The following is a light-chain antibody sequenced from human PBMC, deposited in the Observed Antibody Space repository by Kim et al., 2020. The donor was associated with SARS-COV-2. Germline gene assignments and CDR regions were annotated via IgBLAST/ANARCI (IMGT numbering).Light chain of an antibody. CDR1: SRRSYY. CDR2: GKN. J-gene: IGLJ3*02. Sequence: LGQTVRIPSQGDSRRSYYASWYQQKPGQAPVLVIYGKNNRPSGIPDRFSGSSSGNTASLTITGAQAEDEADYYCNSRDSSGNRWVFGGGTQLTVL. CDR3: NSRDSSGNRWV. V-gene: IGLV3-19*01.